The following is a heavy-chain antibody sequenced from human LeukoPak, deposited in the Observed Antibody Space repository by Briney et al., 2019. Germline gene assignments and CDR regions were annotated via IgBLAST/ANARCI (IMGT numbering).Heavy chain of an antibody. CDR3: ASTHRGVIYYFDY. J-gene: IGHJ4*02. V-gene: IGHV4-39*01. CDR2: IYYSGST. Sequence: SETLSLTCTVSGGSISSSSYYWGWIRQPPGKGLEWIGSIYYSGSTYYNPSLRSRVTISVDTSKNQFSLKLSSVTAADTAVYYCASTHRGVIYYFDYWGQGTLVTVSS. D-gene: IGHD3-10*01. CDR1: GGSISSSSYY.